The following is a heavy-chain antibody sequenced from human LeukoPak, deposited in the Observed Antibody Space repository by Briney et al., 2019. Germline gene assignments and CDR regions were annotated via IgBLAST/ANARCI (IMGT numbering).Heavy chain of an antibody. CDR2: IYTSGST. CDR1: GGSISSYY. V-gene: IGHV4-4*07. CDR3: ARDIAVAGTGAFDI. D-gene: IGHD6-19*01. Sequence: PSETLSLTCTVSGGSISSYYWSWIRQPAGKGLEWIGRIYTSGSTNYNPSLKSRVTMSVDTSKNQFSLKLSSVTAADTAVYDCARDIAVAGTGAFDIWGQGTMVTVSS. J-gene: IGHJ3*02.